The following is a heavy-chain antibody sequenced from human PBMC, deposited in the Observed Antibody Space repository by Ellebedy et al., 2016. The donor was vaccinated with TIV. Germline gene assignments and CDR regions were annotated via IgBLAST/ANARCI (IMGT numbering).Heavy chain of an antibody. J-gene: IGHJ4*02. CDR1: GFPVSSKY. V-gene: IGHV3-66*01. D-gene: IGHD4-23*01. CDR2: IYSGGST. Sequence: GESLKISCAASGFPVSSKYMSWVRQAPGKGLEWVSVIYSGGSTYYADSVKGRFTISRDSSKNTLYLQMNSLRAEDTAVYYCARDAAGNGGKLDYWGQGALVTVSS. CDR3: ARDAAGNGGKLDY.